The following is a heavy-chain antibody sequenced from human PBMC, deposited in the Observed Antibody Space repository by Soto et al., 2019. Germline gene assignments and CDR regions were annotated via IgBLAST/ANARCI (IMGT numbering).Heavy chain of an antibody. CDR3: ASDPDYGDYVVRAFDI. Sequence: GGSLRLSCAASGFTFSSYWMHWVRQAPGKGLVWVSRINSDGSSTSYADSVKGRFTISRDNAKNTLYLQMNSLRAEDTAVYYCASDPDYGDYVVRAFDIWGQGTMVTVSS. J-gene: IGHJ3*02. V-gene: IGHV3-74*01. CDR1: GFTFSSYW. CDR2: INSDGSST. D-gene: IGHD4-17*01.